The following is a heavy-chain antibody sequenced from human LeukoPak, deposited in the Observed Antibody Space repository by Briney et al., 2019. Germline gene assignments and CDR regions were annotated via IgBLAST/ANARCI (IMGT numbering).Heavy chain of an antibody. Sequence: ASVKVSCKASGGTFSSYAISWVRQAPGQGLEWMGGIIPIFGTANYAQKFQGRVTITADKSTSTAYMDLSSLRSEDTAVYYCARDRAYNWNRDAFDIWGQGTMVTVSS. V-gene: IGHV1-69*06. CDR1: GGTFSSYA. D-gene: IGHD1-20*01. J-gene: IGHJ3*02. CDR2: IIPIFGTA. CDR3: ARDRAYNWNRDAFDI.